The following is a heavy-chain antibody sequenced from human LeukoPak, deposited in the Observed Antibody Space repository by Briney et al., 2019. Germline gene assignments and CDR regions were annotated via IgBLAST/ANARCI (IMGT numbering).Heavy chain of an antibody. CDR3: AKVLGAAAVFNGSFDY. D-gene: IGHD6-13*01. V-gene: IGHV3-23*01. CDR1: GFTFSDNA. CDR2: ISGSGGST. Sequence: GGSLRLSCAASGFTFSDNAMSWVRLAPGKGLEWVSGISGSGGSTYYADSVKGRFAISRDNFKNTLYLRMNSLRAEDTAVYYCAKVLGAAAVFNGSFDYWGQGTLVTVSS. J-gene: IGHJ4*02.